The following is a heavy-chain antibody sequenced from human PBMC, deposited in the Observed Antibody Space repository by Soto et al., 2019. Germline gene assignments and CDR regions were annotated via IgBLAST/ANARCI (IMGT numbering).Heavy chain of an antibody. V-gene: IGHV3-30*18. J-gene: IGHJ5*02. CDR2: ISYDGSNK. D-gene: IGHD6-13*01. CDR1: GFTFSSYG. Sequence: QVQLVESGGGVVQPGRSLRLSCAASGFTFSSYGMHWVRQGPGKGLEWVAVISYDGSNKYYADSVKGRFTISRDNSKNTLYLQMNSLRAEDTAVYYFAKDGRGPYSSSWYDWFDPWGQGTLVTVSS. CDR3: AKDGRGPYSSSWYDWFDP.